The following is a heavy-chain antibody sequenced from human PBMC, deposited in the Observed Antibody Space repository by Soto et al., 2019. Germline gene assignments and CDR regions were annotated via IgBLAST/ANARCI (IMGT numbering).Heavy chain of an antibody. Sequence: QVQLQQSGPGLVKPSETLSLTCSVSSGPSSGHNWGWIRQPPGRGLEWIGYVYSTGGTSYNPSLKSRVTISADTSTNHISLTLTSVTAADTAVYYCVRQGIGNLHGLVDVWGQGTTVRVSS. J-gene: IGHJ6*02. CDR3: VRQGIGNLHGLVDV. V-gene: IGHV4-59*08. CDR1: SGPSSGHN. D-gene: IGHD1-1*01. CDR2: VYSTGGT.